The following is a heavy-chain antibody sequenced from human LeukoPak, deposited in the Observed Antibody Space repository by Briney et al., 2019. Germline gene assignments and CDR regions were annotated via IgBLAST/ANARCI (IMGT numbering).Heavy chain of an antibody. V-gene: IGHV3-23*01. CDR2: ISGSGGST. Sequence: GGSLRLSCAASGFTVSSNYMSWVRQAPGKGLEWVSAISGSGGSTYYADSVKGRFTISRDNSKNTLYLQMNSLRAEDTAVYYCAEITMASNWGQGTLVTVSS. D-gene: IGHD3-10*01. J-gene: IGHJ4*02. CDR3: AEITMASN. CDR1: GFTVSSNY.